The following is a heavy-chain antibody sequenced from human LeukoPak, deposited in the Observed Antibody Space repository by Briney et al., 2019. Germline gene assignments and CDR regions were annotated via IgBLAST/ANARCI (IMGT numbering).Heavy chain of an antibody. CDR1: GGSISSYY. Sequence: PSETLSLTCTVSGGSISSYYWSWIRQPPGKGLEWIGYIYYSGSTNYNPSLKSRVTISVDTSKNQFSLKLSSVTAADTAVYYCATYTRYGSGSSFFDYWGQGTLVTVSS. CDR3: ATYTRYGSGSSFFDY. CDR2: IYYSGST. V-gene: IGHV4-59*01. J-gene: IGHJ4*02. D-gene: IGHD3-10*01.